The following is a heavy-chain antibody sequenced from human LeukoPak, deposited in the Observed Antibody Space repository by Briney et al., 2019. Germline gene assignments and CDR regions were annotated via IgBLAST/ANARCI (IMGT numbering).Heavy chain of an antibody. CDR3: ARVSGSGSYYYDF. D-gene: IGHD3-10*01. CDR2: IGTAGDT. V-gene: IGHV3-13*04. CDR1: GFTFSSYH. Sequence: SGGSLRLSCAASGFTFSSYHMHWVRQATGKGLEWVSGIGTAGDTYYAGSVKSRFTISRENAKNSFYLQMNSLRPGDTAVYYCARVSGSGSYYYDFWGQGTLVTVSS. J-gene: IGHJ4*02.